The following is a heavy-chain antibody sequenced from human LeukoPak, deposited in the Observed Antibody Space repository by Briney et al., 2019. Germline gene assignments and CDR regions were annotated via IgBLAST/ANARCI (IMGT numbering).Heavy chain of an antibody. CDR2: FYVGGAT. Sequence: GGSLRLSCAVSGFSVTNNYMSWVRQAPGKGLEWVSVFYVGGATYYADSVKGRFTISRDNSENTLYLQMKSLRAEDTAVYYCAKDRYGDYEYWGQGTLVTVSS. CDR3: AKDRYGDYEY. CDR1: GFSVTNNY. D-gene: IGHD4-17*01. V-gene: IGHV3-53*01. J-gene: IGHJ4*02.